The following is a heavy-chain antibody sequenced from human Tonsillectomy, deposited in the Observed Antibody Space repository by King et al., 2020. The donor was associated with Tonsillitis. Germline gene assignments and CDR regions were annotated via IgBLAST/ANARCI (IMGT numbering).Heavy chain of an antibody. J-gene: IGHJ4*02. Sequence: QLQQWGAGLLKPSETLSLSCAVYGGSFSGYYWSWIRQPPGKGLEWIGEISPSGSTNYNPSLKSRVTISVDTPNNQFPLKLSSVTAADTAVYYCARVGAGGSGSYYFRNFDYWGQGILVTVSS. V-gene: IGHV4-34*01. CDR3: ARVGAGGSGSYYFRNFDY. CDR2: ISPSGST. CDR1: GGSFSGYY. D-gene: IGHD3-10*01.